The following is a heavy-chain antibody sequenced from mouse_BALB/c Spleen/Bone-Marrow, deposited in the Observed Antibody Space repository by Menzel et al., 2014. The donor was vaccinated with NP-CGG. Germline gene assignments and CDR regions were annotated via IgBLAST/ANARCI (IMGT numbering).Heavy chain of an antibody. Sequence: GSELVRPGASVKLSCKASGYTFTSYWMHWVKQRPGQGLEWIGNIYPGSGSTNYDEKFKTKATLTVDTSSSTAYMQLSSLTSEDSAVYYCTRSPITTVVAETMDYWGQGTSVTVSS. J-gene: IGHJ4*01. CDR2: IYPGSGST. D-gene: IGHD1-1*01. CDR3: TRSPITTVVAETMDY. CDR1: GYTFTSYW. V-gene: IGHV1S22*01.